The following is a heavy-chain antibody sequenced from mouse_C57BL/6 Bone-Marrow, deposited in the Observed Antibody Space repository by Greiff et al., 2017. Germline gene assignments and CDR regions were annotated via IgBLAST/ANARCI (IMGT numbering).Heavy chain of an antibody. CDR1: GYTFTSYG. J-gene: IGHJ4*01. CDR3: AREKVITTVVAGDYYAMDY. V-gene: IGHV1-81*01. Sequence: VQLVESGAELARPGASVKLSCKASGYTFTSYGISWVKQRTGQGLEWIGEIYPRSGNTYYNEKFKGKATLTADKSSSTAYMELRSLTSEDSAVYFCAREKVITTVVAGDYYAMDYWGQVTSVTVSS. D-gene: IGHD1-1*01. CDR2: IYPRSGNT.